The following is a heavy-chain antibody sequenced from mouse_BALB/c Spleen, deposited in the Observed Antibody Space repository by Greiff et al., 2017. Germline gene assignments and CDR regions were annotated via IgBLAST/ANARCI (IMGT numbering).Heavy chain of an antibody. CDR3: ARGDYSFAY. V-gene: IGHV5-6-5*01. D-gene: IGHD2-4*01. J-gene: IGHJ3*01. Sequence: EVKVVESGGGLVKPGGSLKLSCAASGFTFSSYAMSWVRQTPEKRLEWVASISSGGSTYYPDSVKGRFTISRDNARNILYLQMSSLRSEDTAMYYCARGDYSFAYWGQGTLVTVSA. CDR2: ISSGGST. CDR1: GFTFSSYA.